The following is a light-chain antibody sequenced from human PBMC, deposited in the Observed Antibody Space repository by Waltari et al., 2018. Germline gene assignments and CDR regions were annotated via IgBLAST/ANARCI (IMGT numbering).Light chain of an antibody. J-gene: IGLJ2*01. CDR2: DVG. V-gene: IGLV2-14*03. CDR1: SSDVGGYNY. Sequence: QSALTPPASVSGSPGQSITISCTGISSDVGGYNYVSWYQQHPGKAPKVMIYDVGYRPSGVSSRFSGSKSGNTASLTISGLQAEDEADYYCTSYASSSTLVFGGGTKLTVL. CDR3: TSYASSSTLV.